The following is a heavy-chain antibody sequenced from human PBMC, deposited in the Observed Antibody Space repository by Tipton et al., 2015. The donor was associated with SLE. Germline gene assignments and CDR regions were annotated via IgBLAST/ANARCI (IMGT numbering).Heavy chain of an antibody. V-gene: IGHV4-34*01. CDR2: INHSGST. D-gene: IGHD3-3*01. J-gene: IGHJ4*02. CDR1: GGSFSGYY. Sequence: TLSLTCAVYGGSFSGYYWSWIRQTPGKGLEWIGEINHSGSTNYNPSLKSRVTISVDTSKNQFSLKLSSVTAADTAVYYCARHGRVAEDYWGQGTLVTVSS. CDR3: ARHGRVAEDY.